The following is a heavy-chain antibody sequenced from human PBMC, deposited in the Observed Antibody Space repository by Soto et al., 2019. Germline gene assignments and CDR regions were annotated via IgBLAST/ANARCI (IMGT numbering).Heavy chain of an antibody. CDR2: IKQDGSEK. J-gene: IGHJ6*03. Sequence: PGGSLRLSCAASGFTFSRYWMSWVRQAPGKGLEWVANIKQDGSEKFYVDSVKGRFTISRDNAKNSLYLQMNNLRGEDTAVYYCARGNGYYPYYYYYMDVWGKGTTVTVSS. D-gene: IGHD3-3*01. CDR3: ARGNGYYPYYYYYMDV. CDR1: GFTFSRYW. V-gene: IGHV3-7*01.